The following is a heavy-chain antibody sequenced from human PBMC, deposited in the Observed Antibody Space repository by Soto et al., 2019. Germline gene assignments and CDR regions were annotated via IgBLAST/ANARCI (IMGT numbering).Heavy chain of an antibody. D-gene: IGHD5-12*01. CDR2: IYPGDSDT. J-gene: IGHJ6*02. CDR3: ARRGALDYSGMDV. V-gene: IGHV5-51*01. CDR1: GDSFISYW. Sequence: PGESMKISCKGSGDSFISYWIGWVRQMPGKGLEWMGSIYPGDSDTRYSPSFQGQVTISADKSISTAYLQWSSLKASDTAMYYCARRGALDYSGMDVWGQGTTVTVSS.